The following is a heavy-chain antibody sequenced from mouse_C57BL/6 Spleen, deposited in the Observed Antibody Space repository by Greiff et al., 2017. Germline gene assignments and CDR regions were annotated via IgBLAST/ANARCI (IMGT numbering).Heavy chain of an antibody. D-gene: IGHD2-1*01. CDR1: GYAFSSSW. Sequence: QVQLQQSGPELVKPGASVKISCKASGYAFSSSWMNWVKQRPGKGLEWIGRIYPGDGDPNYNGKFKGKATLTADKTSSTAYMQRSSLTSEDSAVDFRAKHRNYDAMDYWGQGTSVTVSS. J-gene: IGHJ4*01. CDR2: IYPGDGDP. V-gene: IGHV1-82*01. CDR3: AKHRNYDAMDY.